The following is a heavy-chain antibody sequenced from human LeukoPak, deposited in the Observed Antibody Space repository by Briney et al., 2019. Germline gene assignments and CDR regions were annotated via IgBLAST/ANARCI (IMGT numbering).Heavy chain of an antibody. CDR2: IYYSGST. CDR1: GASISSADYY. J-gene: IGHJ5*02. D-gene: IGHD3-22*01. V-gene: IGHV4-31*03. Sequence: PSQTLSLTCTASGASISSADYYWSWVRQHPGKGLEWIGYIYYSGSTHYNPSPKSRVTISVDTSKNQFSLKLTSVTAADTAVYYCAREFPENYYDSSTYYSWFDPWGQGTLVTVSS. CDR3: AREFPENYYDSSTYYSWFDP.